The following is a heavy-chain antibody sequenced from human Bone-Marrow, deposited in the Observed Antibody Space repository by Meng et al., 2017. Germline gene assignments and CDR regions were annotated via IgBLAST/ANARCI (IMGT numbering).Heavy chain of an antibody. CDR2: INAGNGNT. V-gene: IGHV1-3*01. D-gene: IGHD3-22*01. J-gene: IGHJ6*02. Sequence: ASVKVSCKASGYTFTSYAMHWVRQAPGQRLEWMGWINAGNGNTKYSQKFQGRVTITRDTSASTAYMELRSLTSDDPAVYYCARSTYDSSGLYPQYYFYYGLDFWGQGTTVTVSS. CDR1: GYTFTSYA. CDR3: ARSTYDSSGLYPQYYFYYGLDF.